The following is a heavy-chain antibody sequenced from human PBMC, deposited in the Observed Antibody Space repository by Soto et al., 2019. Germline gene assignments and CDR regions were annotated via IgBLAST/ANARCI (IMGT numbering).Heavy chain of an antibody. CDR2: MNPNSGNT. J-gene: IGHJ3*02. CDR1: GYTFTSYD. D-gene: IGHD3-10*01. CDR3: ASFSTGTMVRGVIIGGAFDI. Sequence: ASVKVSCKASGYTFTSYDINWVRQATGQGIEWMGWMNPNSGNTGYAQKFQGRVTMTRNTSISTAYMELSSLRSEDTAVYYCASFSTGTMVRGVIIGGAFDIWGQGTMVTGSS. V-gene: IGHV1-8*01.